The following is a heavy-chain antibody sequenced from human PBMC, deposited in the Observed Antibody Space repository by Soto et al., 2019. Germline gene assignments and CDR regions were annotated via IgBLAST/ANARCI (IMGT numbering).Heavy chain of an antibody. CDR3: ASRGNWNYDLDYYYGMDV. D-gene: IGHD1-7*01. CDR1: GYTFTSYG. CDR2: ISAYNGNT. J-gene: IGHJ6*02. V-gene: IGHV1-18*01. Sequence: QVQLVQSGAEVKKPGASVKVSCKASGYTFTSYGISWVRQAPGQGLEWIGWISAYNGNTNYAQKLQGRVTMTTDTSTSTAYMELRCLRSDDTAVYYCASRGNWNYDLDYYYGMDVWGQGTTVTVFS.